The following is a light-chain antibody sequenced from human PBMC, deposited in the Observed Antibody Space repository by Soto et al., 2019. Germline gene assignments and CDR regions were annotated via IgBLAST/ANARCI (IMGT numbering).Light chain of an antibody. V-gene: IGKV3-20*01. Sequence: EVLLTQSPGTLSLSPGERATLSCRASQSVSSSYLAWYQQKPGQAPRLLMYGTSSRATGIPDRFSGSGSGTDFTLTISRLEPEDFAVYYCQQYGSPLTFGGGTKVEIK. CDR2: GTS. CDR1: QSVSSSY. CDR3: QQYGSPLT. J-gene: IGKJ4*01.